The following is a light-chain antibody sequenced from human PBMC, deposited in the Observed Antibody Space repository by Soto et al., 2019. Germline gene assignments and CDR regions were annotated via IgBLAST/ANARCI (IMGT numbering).Light chain of an antibody. J-gene: IGLJ2*01. CDR3: TVWDDSLRGRL. CDR1: SSNIESNF. V-gene: IGLV1-47*01. Sequence: QCVLNQPPSASGAAGQRVTISCSGSSSNIESNFVYWYQQLPGTTPRLLIYRNNQRPSGVPDRFSGSKSGTSASLATSALRSEDEADYYCTVWDDSLRGRLFGGGTKVTVL. CDR2: RNN.